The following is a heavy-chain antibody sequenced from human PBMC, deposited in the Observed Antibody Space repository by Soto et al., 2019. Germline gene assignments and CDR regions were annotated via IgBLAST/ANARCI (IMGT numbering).Heavy chain of an antibody. J-gene: IGHJ4*02. D-gene: IGHD3-22*01. CDR3: ARRSSGYPYYFDY. Sequence: EVQLVETGGGLIQPGGSLRLSCAASGFTVSTNYMSWVRQAPGKGLEWVSLIYSGGSTYYADSVKGRFTISSDNTKNTLYLQMNSLRAEDTAVYYCARRSSGYPYYFDYWGQGTLVTVSS. CDR1: GFTVSTNY. V-gene: IGHV3-53*02. CDR2: IYSGGST.